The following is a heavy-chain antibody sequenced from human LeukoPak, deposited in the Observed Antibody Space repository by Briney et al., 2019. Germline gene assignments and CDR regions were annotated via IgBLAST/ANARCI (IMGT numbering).Heavy chain of an antibody. Sequence: SETLSLTCTVSGGSISSYYRSWIRQPPGKGLEWIGYIYYSGSTNYNPSLKSRVTISVDTSKNQFSLKLSSVTAADTAMYYCARHEDYYDSSGYYSVGAFDIWGQGTMVTVSS. CDR3: ARHEDYYDSSGYYSVGAFDI. J-gene: IGHJ3*02. CDR1: GGSISSYY. V-gene: IGHV4-59*08. CDR2: IYYSGST. D-gene: IGHD3-22*01.